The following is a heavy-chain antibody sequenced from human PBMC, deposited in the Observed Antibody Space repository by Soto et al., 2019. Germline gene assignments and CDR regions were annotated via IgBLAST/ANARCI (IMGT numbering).Heavy chain of an antibody. D-gene: IGHD6-13*01. CDR3: AKQYSTTNYYYYGMDV. J-gene: IGHJ6*02. V-gene: IGHV5-51*01. Sequence: LGESLKISCKGSGYSFTSYWIGWVRQMPGKGLEWMGIIYPGDSDTRYSPSFQGQVTISADKSISTAYLQWSSLKASDTAMYYCAKQYSTTNYYYYGMDVWGQGTTVTVSS. CDR1: GYSFTSYW. CDR2: IYPGDSDT.